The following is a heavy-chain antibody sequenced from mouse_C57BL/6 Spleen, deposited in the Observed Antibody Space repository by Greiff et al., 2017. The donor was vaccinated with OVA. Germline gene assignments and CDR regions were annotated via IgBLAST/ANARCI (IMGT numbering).Heavy chain of an antibody. CDR3: ASPIYDGYYVRYYFDY. J-gene: IGHJ2*01. CDR2: ILPGSGST. CDR1: GYTFTGYW. D-gene: IGHD2-3*01. V-gene: IGHV1-9*01. Sequence: VQLQQSGAELMKPGASVKLSCKATGYTFTGYWIEWVKQRPGHGLEWIGEILPGSGSTNYNEKFKGKATFTADTSSNTAYMQLSSLTTEDSAIYYGASPIYDGYYVRYYFDYWGQGTTLTVSS.